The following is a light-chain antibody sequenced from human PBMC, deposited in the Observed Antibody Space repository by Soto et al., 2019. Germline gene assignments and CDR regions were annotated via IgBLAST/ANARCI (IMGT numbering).Light chain of an antibody. J-gene: IGLJ3*02. V-gene: IGLV1-40*01. CDR3: QAYDYSLTASV. CDR2: GNR. CDR1: SSNLGAGYD. Sequence: QSVLTQPPSVSGAPGQRVTLSCTGTSSNLGAGYDVHWYQQLPGAAPKLVIFGNRNRPSGVPERFSGSKSGTSASLAITGLQAEEEADYYCQAYDYSLTASVFGGGTKLTVL.